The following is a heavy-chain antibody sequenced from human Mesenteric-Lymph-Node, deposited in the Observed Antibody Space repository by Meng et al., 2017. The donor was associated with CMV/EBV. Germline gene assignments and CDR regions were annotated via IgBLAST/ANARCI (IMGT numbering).Heavy chain of an antibody. CDR1: GFSFRNYA. CDR3: ARENYFRSGTYSTLGAFDY. J-gene: IGHJ4*01. Sequence: GESLKISCVASGFSFRNYAMNWVRQTPGKGLDWVAVISDGGTTEFYAHSLKGRFTISRDNSKNTLYLQMDNLRDADTAIYYCARENYFRSGTYSTLGAFDYWGRGTLVTVFS. CDR2: ISDGGTTE. V-gene: IGHV3-30*04. D-gene: IGHD3-10*01.